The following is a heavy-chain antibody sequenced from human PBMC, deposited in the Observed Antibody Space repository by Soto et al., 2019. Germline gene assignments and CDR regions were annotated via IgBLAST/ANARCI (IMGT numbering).Heavy chain of an antibody. J-gene: IGHJ4*02. D-gene: IGHD2-15*01. Sequence: GASVKVSCKASGYTFTSYGIAWVRQAPGQGLEWMGWISPHIGNTNYAQKLQGRVTMTTDTSTSTAYMELRSLRSDDTAMYYCARDPSVYCSGGSCPPSFPYWGPGTLVTASS. CDR3: ARDPSVYCSGGSCPPSFPY. CDR2: ISPHIGNT. CDR1: GYTFTSYG. V-gene: IGHV1-18*01.